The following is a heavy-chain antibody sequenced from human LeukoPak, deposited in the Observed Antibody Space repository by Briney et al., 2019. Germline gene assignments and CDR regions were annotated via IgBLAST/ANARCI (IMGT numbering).Heavy chain of an antibody. J-gene: IGHJ4*02. CDR2: TYYRSKWYN. D-gene: IGHD6-13*01. CDR1: GDSVSSNSAT. CDR3: ARGSHSSSWYFDY. V-gene: IGHV6-1*01. Sequence: SQTLSLTCAISGDSVSSNSATWTWIRQSPSRGLEWRGRTYYRSKWYNDYALSVKSRITINPDTSKNQFSLHLNSVTPEDTAVYYCARGSHSSSWYFDYWGQGTLVTVSS.